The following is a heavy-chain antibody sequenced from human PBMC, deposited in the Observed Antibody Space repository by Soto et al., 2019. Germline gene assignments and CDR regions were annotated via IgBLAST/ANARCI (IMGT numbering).Heavy chain of an antibody. V-gene: IGHV1-58*01. CDR1: GFTFTSSA. Sequence: SVKVSCKASGFTFTSSAVQWVRQARGQRLAWIGWIVVGSGNTNYAQKFQERVTITRDMSTSTAYMELSSLRSEDTAVYYCAAGTQPRLITFDYWGQGTLVTVSS. D-gene: IGHD3-16*01. CDR2: IVVGSGNT. J-gene: IGHJ4*02. CDR3: AAGTQPRLITFDY.